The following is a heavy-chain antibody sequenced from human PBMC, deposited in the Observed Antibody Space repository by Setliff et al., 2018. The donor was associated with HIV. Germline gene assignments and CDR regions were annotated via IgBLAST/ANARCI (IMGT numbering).Heavy chain of an antibody. D-gene: IGHD3-16*02. CDR1: GFTFSDHY. V-gene: IGHV3-49*04. Sequence: GGSLRLSCAASGFTFSDHYMDWVRQAPGKGLEWVDFIRSKAYGGTTEYAASVKGRFTISRDDSKSIAYLQMNSLKTEDTAVYYCARDFGGPLVIPAHWGQGTLVTVSS. J-gene: IGHJ4*02. CDR3: ARDFGGPLVIPAH. CDR2: IRSKAYGGTT.